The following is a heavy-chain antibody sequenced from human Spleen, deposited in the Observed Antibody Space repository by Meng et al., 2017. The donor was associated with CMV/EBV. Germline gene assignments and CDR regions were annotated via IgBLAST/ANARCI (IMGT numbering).Heavy chain of an antibody. Sequence: ASVKVSCKASGYTFTGYYMHWVRQATGQGLEWMGWMNPYSGNTGYAQKFHGRVTMTRNTSIGTAYMELSSLRSEDTAVYYCARGIIRSSYYDSSGYYHFHYWGQGTLVTVSS. V-gene: IGHV1-8*02. D-gene: IGHD3-22*01. CDR1: GYTFTGYY. J-gene: IGHJ4*02. CDR2: MNPYSGNT. CDR3: ARGIIRSSYYDSSGYYHFHY.